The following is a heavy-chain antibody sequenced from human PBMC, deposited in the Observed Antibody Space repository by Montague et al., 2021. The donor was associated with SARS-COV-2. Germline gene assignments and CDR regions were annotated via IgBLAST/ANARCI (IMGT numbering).Heavy chain of an antibody. D-gene: IGHD6-19*01. CDR2: IYYSGST. CDR1: GGSISSSSYY. Sequence: SETLSLTCTVSGGSISSSSYYWGWIRQPPGKGLEWIGSIYYSGSTYYNPSLESRVTISVDTSKNQFSLKLSSVTAADTAVYYCASRSSGWLYYFDYWGQGTLVTVSS. V-gene: IGHV4-39*01. J-gene: IGHJ4*02. CDR3: ASRSSGWLYYFDY.